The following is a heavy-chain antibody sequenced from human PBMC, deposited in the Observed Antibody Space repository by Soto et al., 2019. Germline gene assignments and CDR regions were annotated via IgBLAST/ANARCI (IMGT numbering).Heavy chain of an antibody. CDR2: LYYTGTT. V-gene: IGHV4-39*01. D-gene: IGHD2-2*01. CDR3: GAYCSRTHCYEWFDP. Sequence: SETLSLTCSVSGGSIGSSSYYFGWIRQPPGKGLEWIGSLYYTGTTNYNSSLKGRVTISADKSQNQFSLRLSSVTAADTAVYYCGAYCSRTHCYEWFDPWGQGPLVTVSS. CDR1: GGSIGSSSYY. J-gene: IGHJ5*02.